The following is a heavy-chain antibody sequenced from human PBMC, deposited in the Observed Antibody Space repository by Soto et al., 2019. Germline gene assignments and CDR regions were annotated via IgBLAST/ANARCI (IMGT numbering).Heavy chain of an antibody. CDR3: ARGPAANYYYYYMDV. Sequence: ASVKVSCKASGYTFTSYGISWVRQAPGQGLEWMGWISAYNDNTNYAQKLQGRVTMTTDTSTSTAYMELRSLRSDDTAVYYCARGPAANYYYYYMDVWGKGTTVTVSS. CDR2: ISAYNDNT. D-gene: IGHD6-13*01. J-gene: IGHJ6*03. V-gene: IGHV1-18*01. CDR1: GYTFTSYG.